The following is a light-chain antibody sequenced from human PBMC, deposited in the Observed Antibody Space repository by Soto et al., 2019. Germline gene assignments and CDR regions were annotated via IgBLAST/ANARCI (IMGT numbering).Light chain of an antibody. Sequence: EVVMTRSPATLSVSPGERAALSCRASQSISRTLAWYQQKSGQPPRLLIYDASTRATGFPARFSGSGSGTEFTLTISSLQSEDFAVYYCQQYNNWPLTFGGGTKVDIK. J-gene: IGKJ4*01. V-gene: IGKV3D-15*01. CDR1: QSISRT. CDR2: DAS. CDR3: QQYNNWPLT.